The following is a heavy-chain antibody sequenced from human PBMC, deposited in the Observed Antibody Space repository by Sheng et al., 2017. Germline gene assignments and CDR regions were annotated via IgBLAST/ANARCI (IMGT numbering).Heavy chain of an antibody. Sequence: QVQLQESGPGQVKPSGTLSITCTVSGDSISSGNWWTWVRQPPGKRLEWIGEIYRSGSSNYNPSLESRVTISVDKSKNELSLKLTSVTAADTAVYYCARDRFDSSSGYYFDYWGQGRLVTVSS. D-gene: IGHD3-22*01. V-gene: IGHV4-4*02. J-gene: IGHJ4*02. CDR3: ARDRFDSSSGYYFDY. CDR2: IYRSGSS. CDR1: GDSISSGNW.